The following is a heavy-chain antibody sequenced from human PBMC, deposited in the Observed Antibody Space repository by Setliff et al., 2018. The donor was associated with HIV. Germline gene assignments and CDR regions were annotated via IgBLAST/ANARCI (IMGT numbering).Heavy chain of an antibody. V-gene: IGHV4-59*08. CDR3: ARSSRGSLRDLDY. J-gene: IGHJ4*02. D-gene: IGHD2-21*02. Sequence: SETLSLTCTVSGGSISNYYWSWIRQPPGKGLEWIGCGYYSGITHYDPSLKSRVSISVDASKNQFSLRLNSVTVADTAVYFCARSSRGSLRDLDYWGPGTLVTVS. CDR1: GGSISNYY. CDR2: GYYSGIT.